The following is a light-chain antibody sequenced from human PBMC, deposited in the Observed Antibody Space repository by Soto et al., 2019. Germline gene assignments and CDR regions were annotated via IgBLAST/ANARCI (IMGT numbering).Light chain of an antibody. V-gene: IGLV1-51*01. CDR3: GTWDSSLSAGGV. J-gene: IGLJ1*01. Sequence: QSVLTQPASVSAAPGQKVTISCSGSSSNIGNNYVSWYQQLPGTAPKLLIYDNNKRPSGIPDRFSGSKSGTSATLGITGLQTGDEADYYCGTWDSSLSAGGVFGTGTKVTVL. CDR2: DNN. CDR1: SSNIGNNY.